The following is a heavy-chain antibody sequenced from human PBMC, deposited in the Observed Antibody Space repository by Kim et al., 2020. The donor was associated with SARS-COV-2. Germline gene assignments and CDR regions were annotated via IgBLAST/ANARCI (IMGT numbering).Heavy chain of an antibody. Sequence: GGSLRLSCTASGFPFNTYAMGWVRQAPGKGPEWVSGINAGGDRSFFADSVRGRFTMSKDNSKNTLYLQMNTLRPEDTAIYYCAKGRGGDSYWGPGTLVTVSS. V-gene: IGHV3-23*01. CDR3: AKGRGGDSY. J-gene: IGHJ4*01. CDR2: INAGGDRS. CDR1: GFPFNTYA. D-gene: IGHD2-21*02.